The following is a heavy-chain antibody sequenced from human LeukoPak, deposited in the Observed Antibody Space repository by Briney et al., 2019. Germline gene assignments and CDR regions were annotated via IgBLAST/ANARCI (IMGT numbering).Heavy chain of an antibody. Sequence: ASVKVSCKASGYTFTSYDINWVRQATGQGLEWMGWMNPNSGNTGYAQKFQGRVTMTSNTSISTAYMELSSLRSEDTAVYYCARGRRRFDGSGSYDGWFDPWGQGTLVTVSS. CDR3: ARGRRRFDGSGSYDGWFDP. CDR1: GYTFTSYD. CDR2: MNPNSGNT. D-gene: IGHD3-10*01. J-gene: IGHJ5*02. V-gene: IGHV1-8*01.